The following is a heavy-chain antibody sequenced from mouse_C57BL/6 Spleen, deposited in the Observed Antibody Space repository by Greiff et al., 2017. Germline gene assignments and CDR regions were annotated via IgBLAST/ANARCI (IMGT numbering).Heavy chain of an antibody. V-gene: IGHV7-4*01. CDR1: GFTFTDYY. Sequence: EVNVVESGGGLVQPGASLRLSCAASGFTFTDYYMSWVRQPPGKAPAGLALIRNKANGYTTEYTASVKGRFTISRDNSQNFLYLQMNTLRAEDSATYYCVKAVPHYDYGYAMDYWGQGTSVTVSS. D-gene: IGHD2-4*01. J-gene: IGHJ4*01. CDR3: VKAVPHYDYGYAMDY. CDR2: IRNKANGYTT.